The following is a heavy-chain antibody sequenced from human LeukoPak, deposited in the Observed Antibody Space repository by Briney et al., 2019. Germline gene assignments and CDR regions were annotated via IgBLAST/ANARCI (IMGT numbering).Heavy chain of an antibody. CDR3: ARQGTVTTSPFDY. D-gene: IGHD4-11*01. Sequence: SETLSLTCTVSGGSMSNYYWSWIRQPPGKGLEWIGYIYHSGSTYYNPSLKSRVTISVDRSKNQFSLKLSSVTAADTAVYYCARQGTVTTSPFDYWGQGTLVTVSS. J-gene: IGHJ4*02. CDR2: IYHSGST. CDR1: GGSMSNYY. V-gene: IGHV4-59*08.